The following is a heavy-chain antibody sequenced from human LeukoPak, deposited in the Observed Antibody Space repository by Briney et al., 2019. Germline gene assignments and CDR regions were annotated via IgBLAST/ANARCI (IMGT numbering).Heavy chain of an antibody. Sequence: GGSLRLSCAASGFTFSTYWMNWVRQAPGKGLEWVAHINEDGSERYYVDSVKGRFTISRDNAKNSLSLQMNSLRAEDTAIYYCARATAIVAVDCWGQGTLVTVSS. V-gene: IGHV3-7*04. CDR3: ARATAIVAVDC. D-gene: IGHD5-18*01. CDR1: GFTFSTYW. CDR2: INEDGSER. J-gene: IGHJ4*02.